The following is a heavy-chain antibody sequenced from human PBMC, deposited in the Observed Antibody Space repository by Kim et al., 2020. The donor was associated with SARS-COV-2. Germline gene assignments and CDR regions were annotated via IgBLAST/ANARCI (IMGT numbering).Heavy chain of an antibody. CDR3: ARSYCTGGSCNGYYYFGMDV. D-gene: IGHD2-15*01. CDR1: GFTVSGNY. CDR2: IYSGDST. V-gene: IGHV3-53*01. Sequence: GGSLRLSCAASGFTVSGNYMTWVRQAPGKGLEWVSVIYSGDSTYYEDSVKGRFIISRDNSKNTLYLQMNNLRTEDTAVYYCARSYCTGGSCNGYYYFGMDVWGQGTTVTVSS. J-gene: IGHJ6*02.